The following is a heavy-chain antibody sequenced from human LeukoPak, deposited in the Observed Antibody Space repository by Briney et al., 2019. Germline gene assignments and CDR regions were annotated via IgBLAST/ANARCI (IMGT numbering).Heavy chain of an antibody. CDR2: MYYSGSP. Sequence: SETLSLTCTVSGGSISSGDYYWSWIRQPPGKGLEWIAYMYYSGSPYYNPSLKSRVTMSADTSKNQLSLKLSSVTAADTAVYYYARPYYYDSRIDPWGQGILVTVSS. D-gene: IGHD3-22*01. CDR1: GGSISSGDYY. V-gene: IGHV4-30-4*01. CDR3: ARPYYYDSRIDP. J-gene: IGHJ5*02.